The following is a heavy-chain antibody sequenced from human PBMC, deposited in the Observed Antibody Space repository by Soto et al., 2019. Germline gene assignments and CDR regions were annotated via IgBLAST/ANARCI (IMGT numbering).Heavy chain of an antibody. CDR2: IGTAGDP. CDR1: GFTFSNYD. V-gene: IGHV3-13*05. D-gene: IGHD2-15*01. CDR3: ARGADCRGGICFAWHLDL. J-gene: IGHJ2*01. Sequence: EVQLVESGGGLVQPGRSLRLSCEASGFTFSNYDMHWVRQGTGKGLEWVSTIGTAGDPYYPASVKERFTVSREDAQNSLYLQMNSLRAGDSAVYYRARGADCRGGICFAWHLDLWGRGTLGTLAS.